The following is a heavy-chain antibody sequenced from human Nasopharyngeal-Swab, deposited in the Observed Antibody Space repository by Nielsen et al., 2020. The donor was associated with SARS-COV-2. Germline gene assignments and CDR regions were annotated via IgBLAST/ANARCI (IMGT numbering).Heavy chain of an antibody. CDR1: GGSFNSYY. CDR2: ISHSGST. J-gene: IGHJ6*02. V-gene: IGHV4-34*01. Sequence: SETLSLTCAFYGGSFNSYYWTWIPQSPGKVLEWIGEISHSGSTKYNPSLKSRLTISVDTSNNQFSLKLTSVTAADTGVYYCARIKSGPYSSLYYYGLDVWGPGTTVTVSS. D-gene: IGHD1-26*01. CDR3: ARIKSGPYSSLYYYGLDV.